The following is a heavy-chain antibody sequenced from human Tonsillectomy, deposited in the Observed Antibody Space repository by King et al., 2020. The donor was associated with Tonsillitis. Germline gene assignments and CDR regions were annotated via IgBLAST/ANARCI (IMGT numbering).Heavy chain of an antibody. J-gene: IGHJ6*03. CDR2: INGGGGST. Sequence: DVQLVESGGGLVQPGGSLRLSCAASGFTFSRYAMSWVRQAPGKGLEWVSAINGGGGSTYYAESVKGRFTISRDNSKNTLYLQMYSLRAEDTAVYFCAKVRGYDDYYYMDVWGKGTTVTVSS. V-gene: IGHV3-23*04. D-gene: IGHD5-12*01. CDR3: AKVRGYDDYYYMDV. CDR1: GFTFSRYA.